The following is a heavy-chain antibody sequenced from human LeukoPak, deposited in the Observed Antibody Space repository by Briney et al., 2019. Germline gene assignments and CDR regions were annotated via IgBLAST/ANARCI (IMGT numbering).Heavy chain of an antibody. CDR1: GFTFSSSW. Sequence: GGSLRLSCAASGFTFSSSWMHWVRQAPEKGLVWVSTTSGIGAGTYYADSVRGRFTISRDNAKNTLYLQMDSLRAEDTAVYYCAKDSRDWTYFDFWGQGTLVTVSS. V-gene: IGHV3-23*01. D-gene: IGHD3/OR15-3a*01. CDR3: AKDSRDWTYFDF. CDR2: TSGIGAGT. J-gene: IGHJ4*02.